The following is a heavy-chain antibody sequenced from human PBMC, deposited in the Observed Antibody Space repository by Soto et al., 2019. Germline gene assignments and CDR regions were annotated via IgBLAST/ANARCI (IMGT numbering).Heavy chain of an antibody. CDR1: GGSFIGYY. CDR3: ARGGNPTWIQLWKRAFQYFDY. V-gene: IGHV4-34*01. Sequence: SETLSLTCYVYGGSFIGYYWRWIRHAPGKPLERIGEINHSGSTNYNPSLKSRVTISVDTSKNQFSLKLSSVTAADTAVYYCARGGNPTWIQLWKRAFQYFDYWGQGTLVTVSS. CDR2: INHSGST. D-gene: IGHD5-18*01. J-gene: IGHJ4*02.